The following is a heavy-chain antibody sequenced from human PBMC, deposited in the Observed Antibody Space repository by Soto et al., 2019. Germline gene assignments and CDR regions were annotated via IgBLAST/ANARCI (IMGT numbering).Heavy chain of an antibody. J-gene: IGHJ4*02. V-gene: IGHV4-59*01. Sequence: PSETLSLTCSVSDSPISSYYWSWIRQPPGKGLEWIGYIYFRGTTNYNPSLKSRVTMSADTSKNQFSLKLNSVTAADTAVYYCARMNYYDTSGYPFDYWGQGMMVTVSS. D-gene: IGHD3-22*01. CDR1: DSPISSYY. CDR3: ARMNYYDTSGYPFDY. CDR2: IYFRGTT.